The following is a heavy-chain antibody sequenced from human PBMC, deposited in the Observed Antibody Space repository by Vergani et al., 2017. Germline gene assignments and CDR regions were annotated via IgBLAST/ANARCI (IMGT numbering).Heavy chain of an antibody. CDR3: ARDRYYLGSGSYPYFYYYGLDV. D-gene: IGHD3-10*01. CDR2: ISDGGETK. V-gene: IGHV3-11*04. CDR1: GFIFSDYY. Sequence: QVQLVASGGGLVRPGGSLRLSCAASGFIFSDYYMTWIRPTPGKGLEWLAHISDGGETKMYAESLKGRFTVSRENTKNLLILQMNSLRAEDTGVYYCARDRYYLGSGSYPYFYYYGLDVWGQGTAVTVSS. J-gene: IGHJ6*02.